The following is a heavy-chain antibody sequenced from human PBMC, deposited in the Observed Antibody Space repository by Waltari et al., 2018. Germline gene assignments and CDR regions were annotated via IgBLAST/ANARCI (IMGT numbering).Heavy chain of an antibody. CDR2: FDPEDGET. CDR3: ATHRHYYDSSGYSGAFDI. V-gene: IGHV1-24*01. J-gene: IGHJ3*02. D-gene: IGHD3-22*01. CDR1: GYTLTELS. Sequence: QVQLVQSGAEVKKPGASVKVSCKVSGYTLTELSMHWVLQAPGKGLEWMGGFDPEDGETIYAQKFQGRVTMTEDTSTDTAYMELSSLRSEDTAVYYCATHRHYYDSSGYSGAFDIWGQGTMVTVSS.